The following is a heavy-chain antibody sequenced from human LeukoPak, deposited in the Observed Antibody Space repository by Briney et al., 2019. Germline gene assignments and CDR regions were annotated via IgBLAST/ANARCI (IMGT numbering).Heavy chain of an antibody. CDR1: GFTFNSYA. J-gene: IGHJ6*03. D-gene: IGHD1-26*01. V-gene: IGHV3-23*01. CDR3: AKHSGLGVYLGGYYMDV. Sequence: PGGSLRLSCAASGFTFNSYAMSWVRQAPGKGLEWVSGVVGSGGTSFYADSVKGRCTVSSHNPKNTLYLLMNSLRAEDTAVYYCAKHSGLGVYLGGYYMDVWGKGNTVTVSS. CDR2: VVGSGGTS.